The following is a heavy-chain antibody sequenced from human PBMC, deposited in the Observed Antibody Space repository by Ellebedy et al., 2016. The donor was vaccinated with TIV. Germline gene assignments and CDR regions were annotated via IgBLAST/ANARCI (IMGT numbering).Heavy chain of an antibody. Sequence: MPSETLSLTYTVSGGSISSYYCLWIRQPPGKGLEWIGYIYYSGSANYNPSLKSRVTISLDTSKNQFSLKLNSVTAADTAVYYCARLRKSYGSPSWLDYWGQGTLVTVSS. CDR2: IYYSGSA. D-gene: IGHD5-18*01. CDR1: GGSISSYY. J-gene: IGHJ4*02. V-gene: IGHV4-59*08. CDR3: ARLRKSYGSPSWLDY.